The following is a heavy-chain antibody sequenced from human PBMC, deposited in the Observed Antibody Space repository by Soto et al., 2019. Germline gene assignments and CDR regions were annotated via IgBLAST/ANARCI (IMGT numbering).Heavy chain of an antibody. CDR2: TMPIFGTA. CDR1: GDTFSDFA. J-gene: IGHJ6*02. CDR3: ATTLRPGVVVAGDFQYYYGMDV. D-gene: IGHD6-19*01. Sequence: QVQLVQSGAEVQKPGSSVKVSRKASGDTFSDFAFSWVRQAPGQGLEWMGGTMPIFGTANYAQKFQGRVTITADESTSTVYMELSRLRSEDTAVYYCATTLRPGVVVAGDFQYYYGMDVWGQGTTVTVSS. V-gene: IGHV1-69*01.